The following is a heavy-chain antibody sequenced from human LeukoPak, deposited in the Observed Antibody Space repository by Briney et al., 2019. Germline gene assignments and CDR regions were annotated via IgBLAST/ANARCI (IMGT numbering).Heavy chain of an antibody. V-gene: IGHV1-18*01. CDR2: ISAYNGNT. J-gene: IGHJ4*02. Sequence: ASVKVSCKASGYTFTSYGISWVRQAPGQGLEWMGWISAYNGNTNYAQKLQGRVTMTTDTSTSTAYMELRSLRSEDTAVYHCAADIYRYSSSWSPYRAHSTNWGQGTLVTVSS. D-gene: IGHD6-13*01. CDR3: AADIYRYSSSWSPYRAHSTN. CDR1: GYTFTSYG.